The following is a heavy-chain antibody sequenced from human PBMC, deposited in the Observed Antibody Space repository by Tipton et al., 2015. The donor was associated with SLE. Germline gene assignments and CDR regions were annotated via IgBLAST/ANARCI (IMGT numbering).Heavy chain of an antibody. Sequence: TLSLTCTVSGGSITSSGFYWGWFRQPPGKGVEWMGRMDYSGRSYYTPSLKSQVTISVDTSKNQFSLKLSSVTAADTAFYYGARRPSGYAPDYWGQGTLVTVSS. CDR1: GGSITSSGFY. V-gene: IGHV4-39*07. J-gene: IGHJ4*02. CDR2: MDYSGRS. D-gene: IGHD5-12*01. CDR3: ARRPSGYAPDY.